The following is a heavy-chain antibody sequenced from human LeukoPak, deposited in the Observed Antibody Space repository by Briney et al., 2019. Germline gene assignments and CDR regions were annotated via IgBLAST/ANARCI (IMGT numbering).Heavy chain of an antibody. V-gene: IGHV4-39*07. CDR2: IYYTGST. CDR1: GGSISSSDYY. D-gene: IGHD1-14*01. J-gene: IGHJ5*02. Sequence: SETLSLTCTVSGGSISSSDYYWGWIRQPPGRGLGWIGSIYYTGSTYYNPSLKSRVTISVDKSKNQFSLKLSSVTAADTAVYYCARENNHLTRFDPWGQGTLVTVSS. CDR3: ARENNHLTRFDP.